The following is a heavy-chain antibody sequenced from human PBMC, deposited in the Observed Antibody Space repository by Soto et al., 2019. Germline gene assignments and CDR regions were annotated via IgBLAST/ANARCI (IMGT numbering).Heavy chain of an antibody. V-gene: IGHV6-1*01. D-gene: IGHD6-19*01. CDR3: ARAPIDSGWYQGDFDY. Sequence: SQTLSLTCAISGDSVSSNSAAWNWIRQSPSRGLEWLGRTYYRSKWYNDYAVSVKSRITINPDTSKNQFSLQLNSVTPEDTAVYYCARAPIDSGWYQGDFDYWGQGTLVTVSS. CDR2: TYYRSKWYN. J-gene: IGHJ4*02. CDR1: GDSVSSNSAA.